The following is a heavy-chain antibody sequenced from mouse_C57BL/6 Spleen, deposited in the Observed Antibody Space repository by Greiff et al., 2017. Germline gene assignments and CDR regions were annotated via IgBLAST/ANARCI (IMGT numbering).Heavy chain of an antibody. CDR2: INPYNGDT. CDR3: AREDYWDTTVVALYYYAMDY. Sequence: EVKLQQSGPELVKPGDSVKISCKASGYSFTGYFLNWVMQSHGKSLEWIGRINPYNGDTFYNQKFKGKATLTVDKSSSTAHMELRSLTSEDSAVYYCAREDYWDTTVVALYYYAMDYWGQGTSVTVSS. D-gene: IGHD1-1*01. J-gene: IGHJ4*01. CDR1: GYSFTGYF. V-gene: IGHV1-20*01.